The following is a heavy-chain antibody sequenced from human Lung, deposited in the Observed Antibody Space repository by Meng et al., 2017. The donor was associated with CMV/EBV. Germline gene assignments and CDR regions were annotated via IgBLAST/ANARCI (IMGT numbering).Heavy chain of an antibody. Sequence: SVNVSFKASVYAFISYDINWVRQATGQGLEWMGWMNPNSCKTGYAQKFQGRVTSNRDISINTAYMAVFSLRSEDTAVYFCVRDGGSSNYYSVMDVWGQGTTVTVSS. CDR1: VYAFISYD. V-gene: IGHV1-8*03. D-gene: IGHD2-2*01. CDR2: MNPNSCKT. CDR3: VRDGGSSNYYSVMDV. J-gene: IGHJ6*02.